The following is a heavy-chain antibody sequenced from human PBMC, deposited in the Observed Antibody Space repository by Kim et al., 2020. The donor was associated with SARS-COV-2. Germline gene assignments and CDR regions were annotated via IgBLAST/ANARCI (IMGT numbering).Heavy chain of an antibody. CDR3: AKQNAYFKILAGAGGMDV. CDR2: ISYEGSIK. J-gene: IGHJ6*04. Sequence: GGSLRLSCAASGFTFNNYGMHWVRQAPGKGLEWVALISYEGSIKHYADYVKGRFTISRDSSKKTLYLQMNSLRPEDTAIYYCAKQNAYFKILAGAGGMDVWGEGTTVTVSS. V-gene: IGHV3-30*18. D-gene: IGHD3-9*01. CDR1: GFTFNNYG.